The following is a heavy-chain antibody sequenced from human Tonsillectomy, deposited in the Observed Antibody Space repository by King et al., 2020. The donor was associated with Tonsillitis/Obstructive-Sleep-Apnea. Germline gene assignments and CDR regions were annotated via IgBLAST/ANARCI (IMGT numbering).Heavy chain of an antibody. CDR1: GGSFSGYY. CDR2: IDHSGTT. CDR3: ARNDIVVEPAAMADAFDI. D-gene: IGHD2-2*01. J-gene: IGHJ3*02. V-gene: IGHV4-34*01. Sequence: VQLQQWGAGLLKPSETLSLPCAVYGGSFSGYYWSWIRQPPGKGLEWIGEIDHSGTTNYNPSLKSRVTISVDTSKNQFSLRLSSVTAADTAVYYCARNDIVVEPAAMADAFDIWGQGTMVTVSS.